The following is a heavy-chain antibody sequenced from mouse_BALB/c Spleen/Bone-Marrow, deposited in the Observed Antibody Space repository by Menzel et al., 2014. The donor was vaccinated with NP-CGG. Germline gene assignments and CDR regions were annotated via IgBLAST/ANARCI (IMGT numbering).Heavy chain of an antibody. CDR3: ARLGCYGYFAY. Sequence: EVQLQESGGGLVQPGGSLILSCAASGFDFSRYWMSWARQAPGKGQEWIGEINPGSSTINYTPSLKDKFIISRDNAKXTLYLQINKVRSEDTALYYCARLGCYGYFAYWGQGTTLTVSS. J-gene: IGHJ2*01. CDR1: GFDFSRYW. V-gene: IGHV4-2*02. D-gene: IGHD1-1*01. CDR2: INPGSSTI.